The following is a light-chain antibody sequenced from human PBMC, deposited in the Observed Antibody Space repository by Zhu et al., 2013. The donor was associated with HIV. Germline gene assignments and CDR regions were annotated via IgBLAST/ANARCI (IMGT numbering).Light chain of an antibody. CDR1: NNDVGGYSY. CDR3: SSYTSSSTVV. Sequence: QSALTQPASVSGSPGQSITISCTGSNNDVGGYSYVSWYQHHPGKAPKLIVYEVNNRPSGVSNRFSGSKSGNTASLTISGLQAEDEADYSCSSYTSSSTVVFGGGTKLTVL. V-gene: IGLV2-14*01. CDR2: EVN. J-gene: IGLJ2*01.